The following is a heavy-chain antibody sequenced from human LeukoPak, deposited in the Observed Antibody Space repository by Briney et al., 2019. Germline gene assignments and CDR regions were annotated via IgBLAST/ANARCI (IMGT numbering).Heavy chain of an antibody. CDR3: AKDARWLQLQNWFDP. CDR1: GFTFSSYA. J-gene: IGHJ5*02. CDR2: ISGSGGST. Sequence: GGSLRLSCAASGFTFSSYAMSWVRQAPGRGLEWVSAISGSGGSTYYADSVKGRFTISRDNSKNTLHLQMNSLRAEDTAVYYCAKDARWLQLQNWFDPWGQGTLVTVSS. D-gene: IGHD5-24*01. V-gene: IGHV3-23*01.